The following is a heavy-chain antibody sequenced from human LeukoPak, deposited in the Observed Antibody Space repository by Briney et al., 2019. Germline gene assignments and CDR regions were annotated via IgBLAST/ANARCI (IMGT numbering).Heavy chain of an antibody. Sequence: GSLRLSCAASGFTFSSYWMHWVRQAPGKGLVWVSRINSDGSRTSYADSVKGRFTISRDNAKNTLYLQMNSLRAEDTAVYYCARHIAAAGPGFDYWGQGTLGTVSS. CDR2: INSDGSRT. V-gene: IGHV3-74*01. J-gene: IGHJ4*02. D-gene: IGHD6-13*01. CDR3: ARHIAAAGPGFDY. CDR1: GFTFSSYW.